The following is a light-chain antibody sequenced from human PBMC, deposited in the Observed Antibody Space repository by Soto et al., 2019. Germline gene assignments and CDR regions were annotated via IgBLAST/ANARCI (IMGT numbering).Light chain of an antibody. CDR3: CSYAGSSTLV. Sequence: QSVLTQPASVSGSPGQSITISCTGTSSDVGGYNYVSWYQQHPGKAPKLMIYDVSNWPSGVSNRFSGSKSGNTASLTISGLQAEDEADYYCCSYAGSSTLVFGGGTKLTVL. CDR2: DVS. V-gene: IGLV2-14*01. CDR1: SSDVGGYNY. J-gene: IGLJ2*01.